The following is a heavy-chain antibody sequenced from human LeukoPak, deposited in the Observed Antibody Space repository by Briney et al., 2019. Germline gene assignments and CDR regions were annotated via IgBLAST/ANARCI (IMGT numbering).Heavy chain of an antibody. D-gene: IGHD2-15*01. CDR1: GGSISSGDYY. Sequence: SETLSLTCTVSGGSISSGDYYWGWIRQPPGKGLEWIGSIYYSGSTYYNPSLKSRVTISVDTSKNQFSLKLSSVTAADTAVYYCARDGKELLYCSGGSCYNWFDPWGQGTLVTVSS. J-gene: IGHJ5*02. V-gene: IGHV4-39*07. CDR2: IYYSGST. CDR3: ARDGKELLYCSGGSCYNWFDP.